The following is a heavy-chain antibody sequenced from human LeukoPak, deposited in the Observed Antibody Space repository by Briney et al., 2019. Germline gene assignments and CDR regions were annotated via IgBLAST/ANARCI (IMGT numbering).Heavy chain of an antibody. Sequence: PGGSLRLSCVASGFTFSTYAMHWVRQAPGKGLEWVSGISWNSGSIGYADSAKGRFTISRDNAKNSLYLQMNSLRAEDTALYYCAKDISPTVTTSNFDYWGQGTLVTVSS. D-gene: IGHD4-17*01. CDR2: ISWNSGSI. J-gene: IGHJ4*02. CDR1: GFTFSTYA. V-gene: IGHV3-9*01. CDR3: AKDISPTVTTSNFDY.